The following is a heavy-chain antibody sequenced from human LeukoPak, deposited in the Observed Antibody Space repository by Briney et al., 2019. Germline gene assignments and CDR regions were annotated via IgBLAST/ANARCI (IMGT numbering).Heavy chain of an antibody. D-gene: IGHD1-26*01. CDR2: IYYSGST. V-gene: IGHV4-39*01. Sequence: PSETLSLTCTVSGGSISSSSYYWGWIRQPPGKGLEWIGSIYYSGSTYYNPSLKSRVTISVDTSKNQFSLKLSSVTAADTAVYYCARPKVGSPWYFDYWGQGTLVTVSS. CDR1: GGSISSSSYY. CDR3: ARPKVGSPWYFDY. J-gene: IGHJ4*02.